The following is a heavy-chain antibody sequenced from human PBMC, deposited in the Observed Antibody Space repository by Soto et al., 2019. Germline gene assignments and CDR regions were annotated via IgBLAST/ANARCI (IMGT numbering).Heavy chain of an antibody. Sequence: QVQLQESGPGLVKPSQTLSLTCTVSGGSISSGDYYWSWIRQPPGKGLEWIGYIYYSGSTYYNPSLKSRVTISVDTSKNQFSLKLSSVTAADTAVYYCARDLDRGWLVGDAFDIWGQGTMVTVSS. V-gene: IGHV4-30-4*01. CDR1: GGSISSGDYY. CDR2: IYYSGST. CDR3: ARDLDRGWLVGDAFDI. J-gene: IGHJ3*02. D-gene: IGHD3-22*01.